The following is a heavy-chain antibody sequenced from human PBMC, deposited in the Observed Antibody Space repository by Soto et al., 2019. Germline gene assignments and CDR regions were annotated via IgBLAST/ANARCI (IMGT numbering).Heavy chain of an antibody. CDR1: GGSINSYS. CDR3: ARQVPYCNGGSCYDAFDI. V-gene: IGHV4-59*08. J-gene: IGHJ3*02. CDR2: IYYGGTT. D-gene: IGHD2-15*01. Sequence: SETLSLTCGVSGGSINSYSWSWIRQPPGKRLEWIGYIYYGGTTTYNPSLKSRVTISVDTSKNQFSLKLTSVTAADTAVYYCARQVPYCNGGSCYDAFDIWAQGTMVTVSS.